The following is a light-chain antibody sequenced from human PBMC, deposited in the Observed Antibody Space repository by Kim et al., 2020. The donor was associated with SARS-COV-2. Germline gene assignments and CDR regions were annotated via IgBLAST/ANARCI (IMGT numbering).Light chain of an antibody. Sequence: LSASVGDRVTITGRGSENIGTWLAWYQQKPGRAPSLLIYLASTLESGVPSRFSGTGSGTEFSLSITSLQPDDFATYYCQHYSRFPYTFGQGTKLEI. CDR2: LAS. J-gene: IGKJ2*01. CDR1: ENIGTW. V-gene: IGKV1-5*03. CDR3: QHYSRFPYT.